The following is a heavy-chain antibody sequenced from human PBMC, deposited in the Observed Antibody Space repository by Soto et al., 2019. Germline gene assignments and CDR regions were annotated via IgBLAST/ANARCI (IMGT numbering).Heavy chain of an antibody. D-gene: IGHD3-22*01. V-gene: IGHV3-49*04. CDR3: TRQAHYYDSSGYYL. CDR2: IRSKAYGGTT. CDR1: VLTFGDYA. J-gene: IGHJ4*02. Sequence: GSLRLSCTAFVLTFGDYAMSWVRQAAGKGLEWVGFIRSKAYGGTTEYAASVKGRFTISRDDSKSIAYLQMNSLKTEDTAVYYCTRQAHYYDSSGYYLWGQGTLVTV.